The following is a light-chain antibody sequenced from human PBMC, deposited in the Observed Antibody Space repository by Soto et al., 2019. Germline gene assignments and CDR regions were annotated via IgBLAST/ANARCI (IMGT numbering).Light chain of an antibody. CDR1: SRDVGGHNY. CDR3: SSYTSSSTLRV. CDR2: EVS. Sequence: QSVLTQPASVSGSPGQSITISCTGTSRDVGGHNYVSWYQQHPGKAPKLMIFEVSNRPSGVSNRFSGSKSGNTASLTISGLQAEDEADYYCSSYTSSSTLRVFGGGTKLTVL. J-gene: IGLJ3*02. V-gene: IGLV2-14*01.